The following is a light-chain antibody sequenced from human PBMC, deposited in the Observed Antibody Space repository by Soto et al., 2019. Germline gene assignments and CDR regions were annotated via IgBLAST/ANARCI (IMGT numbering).Light chain of an antibody. V-gene: IGLV1-44*01. CDR1: NSNIGRNT. Sequence: QSVLTQTPSASGSPGQRVTISCSGTNSNIGRNTVDWYQQLPGTAPKLLIFNDNQRPAGVPDRFAASKSGTSASLAISGLQSEDETDYYCAVWDDSLNGVIFGGGTQLTVL. J-gene: IGLJ2*01. CDR3: AVWDDSLNGVI. CDR2: NDN.